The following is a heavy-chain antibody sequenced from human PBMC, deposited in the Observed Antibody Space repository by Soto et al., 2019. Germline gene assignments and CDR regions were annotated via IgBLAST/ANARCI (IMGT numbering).Heavy chain of an antibody. CDR1: GGTFSTNA. V-gene: IGHV1-69*01. D-gene: IGHD3-9*01. CDR3: ARVLSEDFDWLEYYYYGMDV. CDR2: IILIFGTA. Sequence: QVQLVQSGAEVKKPGSSVKVSCKASGGTFSTNAISWVQQAPGQGLEWLGGIILIFGTANYAQKFQARVTITADESTSTAYMELSSLRSEDTAVYYCARVLSEDFDWLEYYYYGMDVWGQGTTVTVSS. J-gene: IGHJ6*02.